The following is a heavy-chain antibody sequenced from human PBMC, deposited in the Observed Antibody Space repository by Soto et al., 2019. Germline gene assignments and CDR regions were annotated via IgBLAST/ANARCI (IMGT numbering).Heavy chain of an antibody. D-gene: IGHD3-9*01. CDR2: ISYDGSNK. V-gene: IGHV3-30-3*01. J-gene: IGHJ6*02. Sequence: SGGSLRLSCAASGFTFSSYAMHWVRQAPGKGLEWVAVISYDGSNKYYADSVKGRFTISRDNSKNTLYLQMNSLRAEDTAVYYCARDNYVLRYFDWLHDYYGMDVWGQGTTVTVSS. CDR1: GFTFSSYA. CDR3: ARDNYVLRYFDWLHDYYGMDV.